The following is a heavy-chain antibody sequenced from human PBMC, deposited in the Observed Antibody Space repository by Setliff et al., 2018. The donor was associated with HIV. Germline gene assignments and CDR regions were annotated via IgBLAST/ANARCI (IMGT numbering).Heavy chain of an antibody. CDR1: GFTFSSFT. Sequence: GGSLRLSCAASGFTFSSFTMNWVRQAPGKGLEWVSSINSRSTYRYYAASAKGRFTISRDNPKNSLYLQMNSLRAEDTAVYYCVKSASWDLRGWLHWGQGTPVTVSS. CDR2: INSRSTYR. D-gene: IGHD6-19*01. CDR3: VKSASWDLRGWLH. V-gene: IGHV3-21*01. J-gene: IGHJ4*02.